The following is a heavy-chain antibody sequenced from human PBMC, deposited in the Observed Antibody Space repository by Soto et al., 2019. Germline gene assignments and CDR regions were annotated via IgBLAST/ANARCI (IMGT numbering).Heavy chain of an antibody. CDR2: IKFDGSEK. CDR1: GFTFNTYW. V-gene: IGHV3-7*05. J-gene: IGHJ3*02. Sequence: EVQLVESGGGLVQPGGSLRLSCAASGFTFNTYWMTWVRQAPGKGLEWVANIKFDGSEKYYVDSLKGRFTISRDNAQNSLYLQMSSVRGDDTGVYYCARFSEFGYTYGLHPFDIWGQGTVVTVSS. CDR3: ARFSEFGYTYGLHPFDI. D-gene: IGHD5-18*01.